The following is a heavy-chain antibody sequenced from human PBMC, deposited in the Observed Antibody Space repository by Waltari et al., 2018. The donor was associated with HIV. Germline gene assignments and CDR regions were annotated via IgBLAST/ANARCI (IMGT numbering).Heavy chain of an antibody. J-gene: IGHJ6*02. CDR1: GFTVSTYG. CDR2: IWDDGSDT. D-gene: IGHD2-21*01. Sequence: QVQLVESGGGVVQPGRSLRLSCAASGFTVSTYGMHWVRQAPGKGLEWVAVIWDDGSDTYYTDSVKGRFTISRDNSKNTLYLQMYSLRAEDTAVYYWARDVQGYCGGERCFYGMDVWGQGTTVTVSS. CDR3: ARDVQGYCGGERCFYGMDV. V-gene: IGHV3-33*01.